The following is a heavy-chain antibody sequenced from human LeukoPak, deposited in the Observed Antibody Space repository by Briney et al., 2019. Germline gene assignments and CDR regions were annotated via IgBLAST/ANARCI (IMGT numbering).Heavy chain of an antibody. J-gene: IGHJ5*02. CDR1: GGTFSSYA. CDR3: ARDVRITMVRGAPGWFDP. Sequence: SVKVSCKASGGTFSSYAISWVRQAPGQGLEWMGGIIPIFGTANYAQKFQGRVTITTDESTSTAYMELSSLRSEDTAVYYCARDVRITMVRGAPGWFDPWGQGTLVTVSS. V-gene: IGHV1-69*05. CDR2: IIPIFGTA. D-gene: IGHD3-10*01.